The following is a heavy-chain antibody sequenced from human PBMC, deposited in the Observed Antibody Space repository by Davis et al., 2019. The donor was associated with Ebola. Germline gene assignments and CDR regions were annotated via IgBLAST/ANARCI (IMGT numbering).Heavy chain of an antibody. D-gene: IGHD2-8*02. CDR3: AREKRGYCTGGVCYTKDAFDI. V-gene: IGHV4-59*11. J-gene: IGHJ3*02. CDR2: IYYSGNT. Sequence: PSETLSLTCTVSNGSISSHYWSWIRQPPGKGLEWIGYIYYSGNTNYNPSLKSRVTISVDTSKSQFSLKLSSVTAADTAVYFCAREKRGYCTGGVCYTKDAFDIWGQGTMVTVSS. CDR1: NGSISSHY.